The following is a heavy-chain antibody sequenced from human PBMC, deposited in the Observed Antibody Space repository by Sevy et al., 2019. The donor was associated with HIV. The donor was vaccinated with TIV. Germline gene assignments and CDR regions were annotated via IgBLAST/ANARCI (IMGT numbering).Heavy chain of an antibody. CDR1: GGPISSGGYY. J-gene: IGHJ4*02. CDR2: IYYSGST. D-gene: IGHD5-12*01. Sequence: SETLSLTCTVSGGPISSGGYYWSWIRQHPGKGLEWIGYIYYSGSTYYNPSLKSRVTISVDTSKNQFSLKLSSVTAADTAVYYCARESLSVATGYWGQGTLVTVSS. CDR3: ARESLSVATGY. V-gene: IGHV4-31*03.